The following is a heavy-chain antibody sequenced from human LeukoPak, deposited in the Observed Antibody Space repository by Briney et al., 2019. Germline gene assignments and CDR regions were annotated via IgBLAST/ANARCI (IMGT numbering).Heavy chain of an antibody. CDR1: GYSFSDYS. J-gene: IGHJ4*02. Sequence: PGGSLRLSCAASGYSFSDYSISWIRQAPGKGLEWISYISSSGGTMTYADSVRGRFTISRDNAKNSLYLEMTSLRAEDTAVYYCARTRTNYYFDYWGQGTLVTSSS. D-gene: IGHD1-1*01. CDR2: ISSSGGTM. V-gene: IGHV3-11*01. CDR3: ARTRTNYYFDY.